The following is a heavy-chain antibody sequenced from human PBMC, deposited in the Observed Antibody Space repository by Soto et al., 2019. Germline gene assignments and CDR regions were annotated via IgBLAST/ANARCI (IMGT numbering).Heavy chain of an antibody. D-gene: IGHD3-3*01. CDR1: GGTFSSYA. CDR3: ARSLVGVAPTHFDY. J-gene: IGHJ4*02. Sequence: SVKVSCKASGGTFSSYAISWVRQAPGQGLEWMGGIIPIFGTANYAQKFQGRVTITADESTSTAYMELSSLRSEDTAVYYCARSLVGVAPTHFDYWGQGTLVTVSS. CDR2: IIPIFGTA. V-gene: IGHV1-69*13.